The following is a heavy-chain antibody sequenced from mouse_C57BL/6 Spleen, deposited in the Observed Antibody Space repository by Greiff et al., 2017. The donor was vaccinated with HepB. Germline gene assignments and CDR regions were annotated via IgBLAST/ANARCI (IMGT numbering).Heavy chain of an antibody. V-gene: IGHV1-69*01. D-gene: IGHD1-1*01. J-gene: IGHJ3*01. CDR2: IDPSDSYT. Sequence: VQLQQSGAELVMPGASVKLSCKASGYTFTSYWMHWVKQRPGQGLEWIGEIDPSDSYTNYNQKFKGKSTLTVDKSSSTAYMQLSSLTSEDSAVYYCARGDYGSSYAWFAYWGQGTLVTVSA. CDR1: GYTFTSYW. CDR3: ARGDYGSSYAWFAY.